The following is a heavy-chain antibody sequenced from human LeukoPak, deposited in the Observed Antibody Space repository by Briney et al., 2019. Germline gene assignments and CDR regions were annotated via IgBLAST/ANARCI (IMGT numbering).Heavy chain of an antibody. D-gene: IGHD5-18*01. CDR2: MNPNSGNT. CDR3: ASVSPKRAGLWFYYYYGMDV. CDR1: GYTFTSYD. Sequence: ASVKVSCKASGYTFTSYDINWVRQATGHGLGWMGWMNPNSGNTGYAQKFQGRVTMTRNTSISTAYMELSSLRSEDTAVYYCASVSPKRAGLWFYYYYGMDVWGQGTTVTVSS. J-gene: IGHJ6*02. V-gene: IGHV1-8*01.